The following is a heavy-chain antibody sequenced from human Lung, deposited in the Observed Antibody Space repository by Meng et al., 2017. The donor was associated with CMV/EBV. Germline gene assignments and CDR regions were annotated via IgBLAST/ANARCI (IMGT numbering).Heavy chain of an antibody. CDR2: IIPILGRA. D-gene: IGHD2-2*01. CDR3: ARSRVLSSSPSRPPTYGMDV. J-gene: IGHJ6*01. CDR1: GGTSSSYV. V-gene: IGHV1-69*10. Sequence: SVXVSXKASGGTSSSYVISWVRQAPGQGLEWMGGIIPILGRANYGQKFQARVTITADKSTSTAHMELSSLRSEDTAVYYCARSRVLSSSPSRPPTYGMDVWXQGTTVTVSS.